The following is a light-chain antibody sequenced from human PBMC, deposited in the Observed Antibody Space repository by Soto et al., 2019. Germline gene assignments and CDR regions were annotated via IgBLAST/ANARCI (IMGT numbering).Light chain of an antibody. V-gene: IGKV3-20*01. J-gene: IGKJ1*01. Sequence: LAWSPGKLGLSPEQRATLSCRVSEIMSSNNGAWCQQSPGQAPRRLIYAASSRSASIPDRLSGSGAGTDFTLTISRLEPEDFAVYYCQQYYSSPKTFGQGTKVDIK. CDR1: EIMSSNN. CDR3: QQYYSSPKT. CDR2: AAS.